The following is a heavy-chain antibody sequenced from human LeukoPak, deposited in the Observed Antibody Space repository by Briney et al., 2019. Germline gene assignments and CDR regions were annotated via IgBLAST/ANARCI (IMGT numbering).Heavy chain of an antibody. D-gene: IGHD5-18*01. CDR2: IWYDGSKK. V-gene: IGHV3-33*01. CDR1: GFTFSSYA. J-gene: IGHJ4*02. Sequence: GGSLRLSCAASGFTFSSYAMHWVRQAPGKGLEWVAVIWYDGSKKYYADSVKGRFTISRDNSKNTLYLQMNSLRAKDTAVYYCARAGTAMASPLFDYWGQGTLVTVSS. CDR3: ARAGTAMASPLFDY.